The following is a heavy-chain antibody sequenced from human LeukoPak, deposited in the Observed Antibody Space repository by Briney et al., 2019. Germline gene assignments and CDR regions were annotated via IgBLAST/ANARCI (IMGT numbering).Heavy chain of an antibody. D-gene: IGHD2-2*01. Sequence: SGGSLRLSCAASGFTFSSYWMHWVRQAPGKGLVWVSRINSDGSSTSYADSVKGRFTISRDNAKNTLYLQMNSLRAEDTAVYYCARVYCSSTSCPLAAFDIWGQGTMVTVSS. CDR3: ARVYCSSTSCPLAAFDI. J-gene: IGHJ3*02. CDR1: GFTFSSYW. CDR2: INSDGSST. V-gene: IGHV3-74*01.